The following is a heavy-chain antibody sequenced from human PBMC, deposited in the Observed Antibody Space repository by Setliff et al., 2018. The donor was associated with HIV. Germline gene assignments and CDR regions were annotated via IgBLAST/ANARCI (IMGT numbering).Heavy chain of an antibody. CDR1: GDSISSGSYY. V-gene: IGHV4-61*09. CDR3: ARVAIGGYSYYFDY. CDR2: IYTSGST. D-gene: IGHD2-21*02. Sequence: SETLSLTCTVSGDSISSGSYYWSWIRQPAGKGLEWIGHIYTSGSTIYNPSLKSRVTISVDTSKNQFSLKLISVTAADTAVFYCARVAIGGYSYYFDYWGQGTLVTVSS. J-gene: IGHJ4*02.